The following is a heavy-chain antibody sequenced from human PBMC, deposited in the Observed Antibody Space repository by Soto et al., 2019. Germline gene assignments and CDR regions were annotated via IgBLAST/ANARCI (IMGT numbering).Heavy chain of an antibody. Sequence: QVQLVQSGAEVKKPGASVKVSCKASGYTFTSYYMHWVRQAPGQGLEWMGIINPSGGSTGYAQKWQGRVTKTRYKSPGIVYMELSSMRSEDTAVYYCGRGGVVVTATPDYWGQGTLVTVSS. CDR3: GRGGVVVTATPDY. J-gene: IGHJ4*02. D-gene: IGHD2-21*02. V-gene: IGHV1-46*04. CDR1: GYTFTSYY. CDR2: INPSGGST.